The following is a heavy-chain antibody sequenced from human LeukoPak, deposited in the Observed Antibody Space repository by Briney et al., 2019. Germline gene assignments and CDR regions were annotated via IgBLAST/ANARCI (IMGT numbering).Heavy chain of an antibody. Sequence: SETLSLTCAVYGGSFSGYYWSWIRQPPGKGLEWIGEINHSGSTNYNPSLKSRVTISVDTSKNQFSLKLSSVTAADTAVYYCERLLGYSSSWYNWFDPWGQGNLVTVSS. CDR1: GGSFSGYY. J-gene: IGHJ5*02. V-gene: IGHV4-34*01. D-gene: IGHD6-13*01. CDR3: ERLLGYSSSWYNWFDP. CDR2: INHSGST.